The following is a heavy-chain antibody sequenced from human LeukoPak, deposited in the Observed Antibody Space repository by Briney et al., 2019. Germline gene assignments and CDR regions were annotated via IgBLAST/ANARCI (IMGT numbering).Heavy chain of an antibody. CDR2: IYTSGST. J-gene: IGHJ4*02. D-gene: IGHD3-22*01. CDR1: GGSFSSYY. Sequence: SETLSLTCAVYGGSFSSYYWSWIRQPAGKGLEWIGRIYTSGSTNYNPSLKSRVTMSVDTSKNQFSLKLSSVTAADTAVYYCARARDLPGYDSSGYYYLDYWGQGTLVTVSS. CDR3: ARARDLPGYDSSGYYYLDY. V-gene: IGHV4-59*10.